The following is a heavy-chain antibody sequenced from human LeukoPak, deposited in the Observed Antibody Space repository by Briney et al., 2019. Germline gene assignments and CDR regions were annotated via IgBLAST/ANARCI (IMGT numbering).Heavy chain of an antibody. CDR3: ARDWGGTIFGVVITIDAFDI. Sequence: GGSLRLSCAASGFTFSSYSMNWVRQAPGKGLEWVSSINSSSSYIYYADSVKGRFTISRDNAKNSLYLQMNSLRAEDTAVYYCARDWGGTIFGVVITIDAFDIWGQGTMVTVSS. V-gene: IGHV3-21*01. CDR2: INSSSSYI. D-gene: IGHD3-3*01. CDR1: GFTFSSYS. J-gene: IGHJ3*02.